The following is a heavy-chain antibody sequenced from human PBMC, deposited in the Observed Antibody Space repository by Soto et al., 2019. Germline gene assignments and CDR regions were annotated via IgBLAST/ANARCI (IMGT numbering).Heavy chain of an antibody. CDR3: ARACTNGVCNPALDIDD. J-gene: IGHJ4*01. V-gene: IGHV3-33*01. CDR1: GFTFSNYG. Sequence: QVQLVESGGGVVQPGRSLRLSCAVSGFTFSNYGMHWVRQAPGKGLEWVAVIYYDGSNEHYADSVQGRFTISRDNSKNTLYLQMNSLRAEDTAVYYCARACTNGVCNPALDIDDWGQGTLVTVSS. CDR2: IYYDGSNE. D-gene: IGHD2-8*01.